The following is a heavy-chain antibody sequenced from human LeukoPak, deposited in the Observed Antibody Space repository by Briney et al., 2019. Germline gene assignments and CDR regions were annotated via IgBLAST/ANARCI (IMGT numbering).Heavy chain of an antibody. J-gene: IGHJ4*02. Sequence: GGSLRLSCAASGFTFSDDYIDWDRQAPGKGLEWVGRTRNKAKSYTTDYAASVKGRFTISRDDSKTSVYLQMNSLKSDDTAVYYCARVLYSGTSHYFDSWGQGTLVTVSS. CDR3: ARVLYSGTSHYFDS. CDR1: GFTFSDDY. V-gene: IGHV3-72*01. D-gene: IGHD1-26*01. CDR2: TRNKAKSYTT.